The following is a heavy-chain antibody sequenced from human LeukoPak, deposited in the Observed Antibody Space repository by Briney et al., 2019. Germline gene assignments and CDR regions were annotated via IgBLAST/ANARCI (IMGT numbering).Heavy chain of an antibody. J-gene: IGHJ5*02. CDR3: AKDYYDSSGYALS. D-gene: IGHD3-22*01. Sequence: GGSLRLSCAASGFTFSSYGMHWVRQAPGKGLEGVAVIWYDGSNKYYADSVKGRFTISRDNSKNTLYLQMNSLGAEDTAVYYCAKDYYDSSGYALSWGQGTLVTVSS. CDR2: IWYDGSNK. CDR1: GFTFSSYG. V-gene: IGHV3-33*06.